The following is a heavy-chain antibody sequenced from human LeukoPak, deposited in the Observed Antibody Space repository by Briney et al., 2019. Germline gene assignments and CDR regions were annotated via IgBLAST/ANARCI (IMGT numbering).Heavy chain of an antibody. J-gene: IGHJ5*02. V-gene: IGHV1-18*01. CDR2: ISGYTGNT. Sequence: ASVKVSCKASGYSFSSYGISWVRQAPGQGLEWMGWISGYTGNTNYAQNLQGRVTMTTDTSTSTAYMELRSLRSDDTALYYCARSSWFGGRSEWRWFDPWGQGTLATVSS. CDR1: GYSFSSYG. D-gene: IGHD3-10*01. CDR3: ARSSWFGGRSEWRWFDP.